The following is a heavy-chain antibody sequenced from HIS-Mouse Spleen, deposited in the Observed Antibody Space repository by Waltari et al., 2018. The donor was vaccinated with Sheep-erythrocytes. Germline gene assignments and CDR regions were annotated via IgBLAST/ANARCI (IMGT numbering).Heavy chain of an antibody. J-gene: IGHJ3*02. CDR3: AKGAFDI. CDR1: GFTFDDYA. CDR2: ISWKSGSI. Sequence: EVQLVESGGGLVQPGRSLRLSCAASGFTFDDYAMHWVLQAPGKGMEWVSGISWKSGSIGYADSVKCRFTISRDNAKNSLYLQMNSLRAEDTALYYCAKGAFDIWGQGTMVTVSS. V-gene: IGHV3-9*01.